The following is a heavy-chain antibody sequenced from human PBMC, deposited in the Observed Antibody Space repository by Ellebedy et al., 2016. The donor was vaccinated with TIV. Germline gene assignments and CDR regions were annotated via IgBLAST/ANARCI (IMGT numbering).Heavy chain of an antibody. CDR3: AKEVLVGVTPGVDY. V-gene: IGHV3-23*01. CDR1: GFTFSSNA. J-gene: IGHJ4*02. Sequence: GESLKISCAASGFTFSSNAMSWVRQAPGKGLEWVSAISGSGGNTYYENSVKGRFTISRDNSKNTLYLEMNSLRAEDTAVDYCAKEVLVGVTPGVDYWGQGTLVTVSS. CDR2: ISGSGGNT. D-gene: IGHD1-26*01.